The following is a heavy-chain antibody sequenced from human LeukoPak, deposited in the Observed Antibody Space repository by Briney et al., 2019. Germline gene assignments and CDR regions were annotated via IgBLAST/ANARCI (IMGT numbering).Heavy chain of an antibody. CDR2: IIPIFGTA. D-gene: IGHD3-10*01. CDR1: GGTLSSYA. Sequence: SVKVSCKASGGTLSSYAISWVRQAPGQGLEWMGRIIPIFGTANYAQKFQGRVTITTDESTSTAYMELSSLRSEDTAVYYGARDPNPYSGEGDYWGQGTLVTASS. J-gene: IGHJ4*02. CDR3: ARDPNPYSGEGDY. V-gene: IGHV1-69*05.